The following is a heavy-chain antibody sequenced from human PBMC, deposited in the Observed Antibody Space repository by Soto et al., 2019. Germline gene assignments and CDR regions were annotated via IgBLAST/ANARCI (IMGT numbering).Heavy chain of an antibody. D-gene: IGHD3-10*01. CDR2: IKHDGNEK. Sequence: EVHLDESGGGLVQPGGSLRLSCVASGFTFSDYWMSWVRQVPGRGPEWLANIKHDGNEKYYVDFVKGRFTISRDNAKNSLFLQMNSLRVEDTAVYYCARETYHYGSGSPFDYWGQGTLVTVSS. V-gene: IGHV3-7*04. J-gene: IGHJ4*02. CDR1: GFTFSDYW. CDR3: ARETYHYGSGSPFDY.